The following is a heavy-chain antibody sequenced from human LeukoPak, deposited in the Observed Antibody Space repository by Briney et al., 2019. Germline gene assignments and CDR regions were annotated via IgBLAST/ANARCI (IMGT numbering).Heavy chain of an antibody. CDR2: IYYSGST. CDR3: ARASVGGYNLYYFDY. J-gene: IGHJ4*02. CDR1: GGSISSYY. D-gene: IGHD5-24*01. V-gene: IGHV4-59*01. Sequence: SETLSLTCTVTGGSISSYYWSWIRQPPGKGLQWIRSIYYSGSTNYNPSLKSRVTVSIQTSKNQFSLQLSSVTAADTAIYFCARASVGGYNLYYFDYWGQGTLVTVSS.